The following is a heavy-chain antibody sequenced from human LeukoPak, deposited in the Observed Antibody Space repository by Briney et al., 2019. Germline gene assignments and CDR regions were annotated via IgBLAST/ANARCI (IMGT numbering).Heavy chain of an antibody. Sequence: SETLSLTCAVYGASLTDYYWSWIRQPPGKGLEWIGEIDHIGVTKYNPSLRGRDTISRDTSKNQFSLDLTSVTAADTALYYCATTSQLGSYNWFDPWGQGTLVTVSS. V-gene: IGHV4-34*01. D-gene: IGHD1-1*01. CDR2: IDHIGVT. J-gene: IGHJ5*02. CDR1: GASLTDYY. CDR3: ATTSQLGSYNWFDP.